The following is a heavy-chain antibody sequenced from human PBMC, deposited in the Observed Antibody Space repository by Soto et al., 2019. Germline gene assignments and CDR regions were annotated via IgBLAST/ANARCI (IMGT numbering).Heavy chain of an antibody. CDR3: AKYGTRAAAGIVPFDY. CDR1: GFTFSSYA. J-gene: IGHJ4*01. CDR2: ISGSGGST. Sequence: GGSLRLSCAASGFTFSSYAMSWVRQAPGKGLEWVSAISGSGGSTYYADSVKGRFTISRDNSKNTLYLQMNSLRAEDTAVYYCAKYGTRAAAGIVPFDYWGHGTLVTVSS. V-gene: IGHV3-23*01. D-gene: IGHD6-13*01.